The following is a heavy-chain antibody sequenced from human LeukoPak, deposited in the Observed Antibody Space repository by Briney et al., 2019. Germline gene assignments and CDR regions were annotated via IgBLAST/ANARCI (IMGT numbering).Heavy chain of an antibody. D-gene: IGHD6-19*01. Sequence: SETLSLTCTVSGGSISSSSYYWGWIRQPPGKGLEWIGSIYYSGSTYYNPSLKSRVTISVDTSKNQFSLKLSPVTAADTAVYYCARTSGSGRYWGQGTLVTVSS. V-gene: IGHV4-39*01. CDR1: GGSISSSSYY. J-gene: IGHJ4*02. CDR3: ARTSGSGRY. CDR2: IYYSGST.